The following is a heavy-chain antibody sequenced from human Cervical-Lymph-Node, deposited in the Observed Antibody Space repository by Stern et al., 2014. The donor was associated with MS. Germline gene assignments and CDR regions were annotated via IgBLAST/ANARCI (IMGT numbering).Heavy chain of an antibody. CDR2: ISYDADVK. D-gene: IGHD1-1*01. CDR3: AKKSVGTTGTTTAFDY. CDR1: GFTFSNYG. V-gene: IGHV3-30*18. J-gene: IGHJ4*02. Sequence: VQPVESGGGVVQPGTSLRLSCAVSGFTFSNYGMHWVRQAPGKGLEWVAVISYDADVKFYADSVKGRFTISRDTPKNTMYLQLNSLKVEDTAVYFCAKKSVGTTGTTTAFDYWGQGTLVTVSS.